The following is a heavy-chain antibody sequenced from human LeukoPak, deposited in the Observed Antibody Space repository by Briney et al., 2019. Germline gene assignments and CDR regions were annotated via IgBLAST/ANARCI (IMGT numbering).Heavy chain of an antibody. CDR2: ISYDGSNK. Sequence: PGRSLRLSCAASGFTFSSYGMHWVRQAPGKGLEWVAVISYDGSNKYYADSMKGRFTISRDNSKNTLYLQMNSLRAEDTAVYYCAKVGYCSSTSCSYFDYWGQGTLVTVSS. J-gene: IGHJ4*02. CDR3: AKVGYCSSTSCSYFDY. CDR1: GFTFSSYG. V-gene: IGHV3-30*18. D-gene: IGHD2-2*01.